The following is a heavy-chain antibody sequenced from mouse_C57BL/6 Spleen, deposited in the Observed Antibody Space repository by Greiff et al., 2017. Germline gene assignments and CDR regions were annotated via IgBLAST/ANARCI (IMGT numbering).Heavy chain of an antibody. Sequence: VHVKQSVAELVRPGASVKLSCTASGFNIKNTYMHWVKQRPEQGLEWIGRIDPANGNTKYAPKFQGKATITADTSSNTAYLQLSSLTSEDTAIYYCARVYYDGYYVKAMDYWGQGTSVTVSS. CDR2: IDPANGNT. D-gene: IGHD2-3*01. CDR3: ARVYYDGYYVKAMDY. J-gene: IGHJ4*01. V-gene: IGHV14-3*01. CDR1: GFNIKNTY.